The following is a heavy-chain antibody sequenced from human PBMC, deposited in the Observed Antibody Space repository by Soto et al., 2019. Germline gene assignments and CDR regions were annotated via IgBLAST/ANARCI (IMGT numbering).Heavy chain of an antibody. CDR1: GFTLSNHA. Sequence: GGSLRLSCAASGFTLSNHAMSWVRQAPGGGLEWVSGIDLSGSGTWYADSVKGRFTISRDNSKNTLHLQMNSLRAADTAVYYCAREAVGRHFDLDYWGQGTLVTV. V-gene: IGHV3-23*01. J-gene: IGHJ4*02. D-gene: IGHD3-9*01. CDR3: AREAVGRHFDLDY. CDR2: IDLSGSGT.